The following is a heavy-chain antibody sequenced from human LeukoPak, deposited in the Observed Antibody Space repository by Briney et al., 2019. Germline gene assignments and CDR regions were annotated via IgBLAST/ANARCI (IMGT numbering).Heavy chain of an antibody. Sequence: EASVNVSYKSSGYTFTDYYRHWVRQAPGQGLEGMGWINPNSGGTNYAQKFQGRVTMTRDTSFSTAYMELSRLRSDDTAVYYCAISVYYDSSGYFDYWGQGTLVTVSS. CDR1: GYTFTDYY. CDR2: INPNSGGT. CDR3: AISVYYDSSGYFDY. D-gene: IGHD3-22*01. V-gene: IGHV1-2*02. J-gene: IGHJ4*02.